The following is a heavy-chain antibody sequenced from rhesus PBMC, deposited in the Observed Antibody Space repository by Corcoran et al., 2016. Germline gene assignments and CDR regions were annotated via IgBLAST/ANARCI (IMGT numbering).Heavy chain of an antibody. Sequence: EVQLVESGGGLAKPGGSLRLSCAASGFSSRDYYMYWVRQAPGKGLEWVSGISYTVGSAYTADSVKGRITIARENAKNTMYLQMDSLRAEDTSVYYCARGGGGSYNLYWYFDLWGPGTPITISA. V-gene: IGHV3S18*01. D-gene: IGHD1-44*02. CDR1: GFSSRDYY. J-gene: IGHJ2*01. CDR3: ARGGGGSYNLYWYFDL. CDR2: ISYTVGSA.